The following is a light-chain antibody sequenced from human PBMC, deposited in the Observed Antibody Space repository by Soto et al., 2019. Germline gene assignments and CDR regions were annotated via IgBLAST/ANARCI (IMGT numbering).Light chain of an antibody. CDR3: QSYDSSLSGSV. Sequence: QPVLTQPPSVSGAPGKRVTISCTGSSSNIGAGYDVHWYQQLPGTAPKLLIYGNSSRPSGVPDRFSGSKSGTSASLAITGLQAEDEADYYCQSYDSSLSGSVFGGGTKLTVL. V-gene: IGLV1-40*01. J-gene: IGLJ3*02. CDR1: SSNIGAGYD. CDR2: GNS.